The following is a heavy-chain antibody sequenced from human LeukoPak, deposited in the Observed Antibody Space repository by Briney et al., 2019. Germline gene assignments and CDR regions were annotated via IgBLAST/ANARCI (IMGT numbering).Heavy chain of an antibody. CDR3: ARDGTTMVRGGSYYYYMDV. J-gene: IGHJ6*03. Sequence: GASVKVSCKASGYTFTGYYMHWVRQAPGQGLEWMGWISAYNGNTNYAQKLQGRVTMTTDTSTSTAYMELSRLRSDDTAVYYCARDGTTMVRGGSYYYYMDVWGKGTTVTISS. D-gene: IGHD3-10*01. CDR2: ISAYNGNT. V-gene: IGHV1-18*04. CDR1: GYTFTGYY.